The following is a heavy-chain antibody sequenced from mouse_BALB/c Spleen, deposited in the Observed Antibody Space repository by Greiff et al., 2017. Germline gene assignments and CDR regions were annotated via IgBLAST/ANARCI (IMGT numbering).Heavy chain of an antibody. D-gene: IGHD1-1*02. V-gene: IGHV1S56*01. CDR3: AREGLTMPRYFDV. J-gene: IGHJ1*01. Sequence: QVLLQQSGPELVKPGASVRISCKASGYTFTSYYIHWVKQRPGQGLEWIGWIYPGNVNTKYNEKFKGKATLTADKSSSTAYMQLSSLTSEDSAVYFCAREGLTMPRYFDVWGAGTTVTVSS. CDR2: IYPGNVNT. CDR1: GYTFTSYY.